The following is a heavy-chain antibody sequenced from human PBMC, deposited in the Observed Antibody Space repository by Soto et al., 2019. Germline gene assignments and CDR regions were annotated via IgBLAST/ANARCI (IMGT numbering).Heavy chain of an antibody. J-gene: IGHJ4*02. Sequence: PGGSLRLSCVASGFTFSIYGRNWVRQVPGKGLEWLSFISSTSSSINYADSMKGRFTVSRDNAKNSLYLQMNNLRAEDTAVYYCARAPIDYWGRGTLVTVSS. CDR1: GFTFSIYG. CDR3: ARAPIDY. V-gene: IGHV3-21*01. CDR2: ISSTSSSI.